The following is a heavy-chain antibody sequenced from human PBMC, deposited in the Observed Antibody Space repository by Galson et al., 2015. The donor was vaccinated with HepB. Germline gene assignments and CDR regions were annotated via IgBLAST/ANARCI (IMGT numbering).Heavy chain of an antibody. Sequence: CAISGDRVSSNIAAWNWIRQSPSRGLEWLGRTYYRSKWYIDYAVSVKSRIVINPDTSKNQFSLQLNSVTPEDTAVYYCATATGGMGYGMVVWGQGTTVAVSS. V-gene: IGHV6-1*01. J-gene: IGHJ6*02. CDR2: TYYRSKWYI. D-gene: IGHD6-13*01. CDR1: GDRVSSNIAA. CDR3: ATATGGMGYGMVV.